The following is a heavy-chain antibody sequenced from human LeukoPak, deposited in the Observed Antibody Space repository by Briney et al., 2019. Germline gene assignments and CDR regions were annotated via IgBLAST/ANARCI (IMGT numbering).Heavy chain of an antibody. J-gene: IGHJ6*03. D-gene: IGHD3-22*01. CDR1: GFTFSSYG. CDR2: IRYDGSNK. V-gene: IGHV3-30*02. Sequence: PGGSLRLSCAASGFTFSSYGMHWVRQAPGKGLEWVAFIRYDGSNKYYADSVKGRFIISRDNSKNTLYLQMNSLRAEDTAVYYCAGITMIVVVAHSYMDVWGKGTTVTVSS. CDR3: AGITMIVVVAHSYMDV.